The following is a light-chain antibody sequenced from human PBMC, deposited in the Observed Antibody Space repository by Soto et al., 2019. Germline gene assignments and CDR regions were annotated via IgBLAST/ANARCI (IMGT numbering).Light chain of an antibody. Sequence: QSVLTQPRSVSGSPGQSVTISCAGTSSDVGGYNYVSWYQQLPGKAPKLMIYDVTKRPSGVPHRFSGSKSGNTASLTISGLQAEDEADYYCCSYAGTFTFVFGAGTKLTVL. V-gene: IGLV2-11*01. CDR1: SSDVGGYNY. CDR2: DVT. CDR3: CSYAGTFTFV. J-gene: IGLJ1*01.